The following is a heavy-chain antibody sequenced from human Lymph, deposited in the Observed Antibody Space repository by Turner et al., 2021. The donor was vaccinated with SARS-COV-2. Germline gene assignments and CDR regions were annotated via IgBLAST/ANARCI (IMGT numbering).Heavy chain of an antibody. D-gene: IGHD6-13*01. J-gene: IGHJ6*02. V-gene: IGHV3-53*02. CDR1: GIIVSRNY. CDR3: ARDLGTYGMDV. CDR2: IYSGGTT. Sequence: EVQLVETGGGFIQRGGSLRRSCAASGIIVSRNYMNWVLQAPGKGLGWVSVIYSGGTTYYADSVKGRFTISRDNSKNTLYLQMNSLRVEDTAVYYCARDLGTYGMDVWGQGTTVTVSS.